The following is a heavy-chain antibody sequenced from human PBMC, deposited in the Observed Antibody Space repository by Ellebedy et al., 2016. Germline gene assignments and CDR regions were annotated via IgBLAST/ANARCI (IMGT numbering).Heavy chain of an antibody. V-gene: IGHV3-23*01. D-gene: IGHD4-17*01. CDR3: YYGHYSGS. Sequence: GESLKISXATSGFSFSNYFMTWIRRAPGKGLEWVATISGAGYTTFFADSVKGRFIISRDNSKNTLYLQMNSLRAEDTAVYYCYYGHYSGSWGQGTLVTVSS. CDR1: GFSFSNYF. J-gene: IGHJ4*02. CDR2: ISGAGYTT.